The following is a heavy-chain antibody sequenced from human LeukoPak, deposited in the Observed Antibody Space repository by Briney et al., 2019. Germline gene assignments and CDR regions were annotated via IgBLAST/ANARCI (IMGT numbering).Heavy chain of an antibody. CDR3: ARERRYCSGGSCYYFDY. CDR1: GGSISSSSVY. V-gene: IGHV4-31*03. D-gene: IGHD2-15*01. CDR2: IYYSGST. Sequence: SETLSLTCTVSGGSISSSSVYWSWIRQHPGKGLEWIGYIYYSGSTYYNPSLKSRVTISVDTSKNQFSLKLSSVTAADTAVYYCARERRYCSGGSCYYFDYWGQGTLVTVSS. J-gene: IGHJ4*02.